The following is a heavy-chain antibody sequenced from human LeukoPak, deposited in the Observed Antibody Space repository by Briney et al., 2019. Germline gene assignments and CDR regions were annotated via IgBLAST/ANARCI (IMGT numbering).Heavy chain of an antibody. CDR1: GFTFSNDG. D-gene: IGHD5-12*01. Sequence: GGSLRLSCAGYGFTFSNDGMNWVRQAAGKGLEWVSGISPSGDVTYYIDSVKGRFTISRDNSKNTFYLQMNSLRAEDTAVYYCARDSGWLRFHYWGQGTLVTVSS. CDR2: ISPSGDVT. CDR3: ARDSGWLRFHY. V-gene: IGHV3-23*01. J-gene: IGHJ4*02.